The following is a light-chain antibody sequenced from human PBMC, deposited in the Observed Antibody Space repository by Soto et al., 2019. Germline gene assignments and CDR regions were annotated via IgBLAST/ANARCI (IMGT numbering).Light chain of an antibody. V-gene: IGLV1-44*01. CDR3: SAWDNSLNGYV. Sequence: QSVLTQPLSVSASPGQRVTISCSGGSSNIGSNTVAWYQHLPGTAPPRLIFTAGQRPSGVPGRFSGSKSGTSASLAISGLQSEDEGNYYCSAWDNSLNGYVFGPGTKLTVL. CDR1: SSNIGSNT. J-gene: IGLJ1*01. CDR2: TAG.